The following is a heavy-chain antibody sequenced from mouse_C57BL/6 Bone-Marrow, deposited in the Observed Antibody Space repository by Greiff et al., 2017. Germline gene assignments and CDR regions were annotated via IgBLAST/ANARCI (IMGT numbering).Heavy chain of an antibody. CDR3: ARVGDGSCDY. D-gene: IGHD2-3*01. V-gene: IGHV3-6*01. Sequence: EVQLQQSGPGLVKPSQSLSLTCSVTGYSITSGYYWNWIRQFPGNKLEWMGYISYDGSNNYNPSLKNRISITRDTSKNQFFLKLNSVTTEDTATYYCARVGDGSCDYWGQGTTLTVSS. CDR2: ISYDGSN. J-gene: IGHJ2*01. CDR1: GYSITSGYY.